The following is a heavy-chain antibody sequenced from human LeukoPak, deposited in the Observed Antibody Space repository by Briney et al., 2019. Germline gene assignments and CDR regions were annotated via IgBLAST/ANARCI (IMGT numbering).Heavy chain of an antibody. CDR2: IRYDGSNK. CDR1: GFTFSSYG. J-gene: IGHJ4*02. CDR3: AKDRRGYSSSWFDY. D-gene: IGHD6-13*01. V-gene: IGHV3-30*02. Sequence: PGGSLRLSCAAPGFTFSSYGMHWVRQAPGKGLEWVAFIRYDGSNKYYADSVKGRFTISRDNSKNTLYLQMNSLRAEDTAVYYCAKDRRGYSSSWFDYWGQGTLVTVSS.